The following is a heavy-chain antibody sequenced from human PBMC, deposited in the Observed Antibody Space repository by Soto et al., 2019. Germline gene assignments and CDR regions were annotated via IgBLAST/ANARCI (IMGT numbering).Heavy chain of an antibody. J-gene: IGHJ4*02. Sequence: SVKVSCKASGGTFSSYATSWVRQAPGQGLEWMGGIIPIFGTANYAQKCQGRVTITADKSTRTAYMERSSLSSENRAVFYGARLPQSTDTSVFYLPSGNFGSGGRGILVTVSS. D-gene: IGHD3-22*01. V-gene: IGHV1-69*06. CDR3: ARLPQSTDTSVFYLPSGNFGS. CDR1: GGTFSSYA. CDR2: IIPIFGTA.